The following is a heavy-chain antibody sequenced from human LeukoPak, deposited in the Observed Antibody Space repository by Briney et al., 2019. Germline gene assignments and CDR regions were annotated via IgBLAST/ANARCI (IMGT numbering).Heavy chain of an antibody. J-gene: IGHJ4*02. Sequence: SETLSLTCAVYGGSFSGYYWSWIRQPPGKGLEWIGEINHSGSTNYNPSLKSRVTISVDTSKNQFSLKLSSVTAADTAVYYCASAERGYWGQGPLVTVSS. V-gene: IGHV4-34*01. CDR3: ASAERGY. CDR2: INHSGST. CDR1: GGSFSGYY.